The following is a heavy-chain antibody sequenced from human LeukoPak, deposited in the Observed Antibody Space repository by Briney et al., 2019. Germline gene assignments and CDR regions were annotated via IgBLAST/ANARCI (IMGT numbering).Heavy chain of an antibody. J-gene: IGHJ4*02. V-gene: IGHV6-1*01. D-gene: IGHD6-19*01. CDR3: ARDLSSARSGWYYFDY. CDR1: GDSVSSNSAA. CDR2: TYYRSKWYN. Sequence: SQTLSLTCAISGDSVSSNSAAWNWIRQSPSRGLEWLGRTYYRSKWYNDYAVSVKSRITINPDTSKNQFSLQLNSVTPEDTAAYYCARDLSSARSGWYYFDYWGQGTLVTVSS.